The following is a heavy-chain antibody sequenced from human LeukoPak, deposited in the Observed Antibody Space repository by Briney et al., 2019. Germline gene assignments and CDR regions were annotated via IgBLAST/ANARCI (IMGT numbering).Heavy chain of an antibody. Sequence: SKTLSLTCNVSGGSISSYYWSWIRQPPGKGLEWIGYIYYSGSTNYNPSLKSRVTISVDTSKNQFSLKLTSVTAADTAVYYCARMGPPLRGVRYYHYMDVWGKGTTVTVSS. CDR1: GGSISSYY. D-gene: IGHD3-10*01. J-gene: IGHJ6*03. CDR2: IYYSGST. V-gene: IGHV4-59*01. CDR3: ARMGPPLRGVRYYHYMDV.